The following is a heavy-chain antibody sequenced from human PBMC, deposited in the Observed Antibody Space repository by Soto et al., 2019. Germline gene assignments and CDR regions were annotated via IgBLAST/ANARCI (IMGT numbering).Heavy chain of an antibody. CDR1: GGTFKNYG. V-gene: IGHV1-69*12. Sequence: QVQLVQSGAEVKKPGSSVKVSCRTSGGTFKNYGFSWVRQAPGQGLEWMGGIIPMFGTTNYGQIFQGRLTITADESTSTASMELSSLKPEDTAMYYCAGEIGGTGLHLWGQGTLVTVSS. J-gene: IGHJ5*02. CDR3: AGEIGGTGLHL. D-gene: IGHD3-9*01. CDR2: IIPMFGTT.